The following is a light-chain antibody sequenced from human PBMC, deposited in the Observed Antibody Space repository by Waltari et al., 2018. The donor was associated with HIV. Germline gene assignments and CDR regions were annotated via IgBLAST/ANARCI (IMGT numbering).Light chain of an antibody. V-gene: IGKV3-20*01. CDR1: QSVSSRY. Sequence: EIVLTQSPGTLSFSPGERATLSCRASQSVSSRYLAWYQQKPGQAPRLVISGASSRATGIPDRFSGSGSGTDFTLTISGLEPEDFAVYYCQQFGTFTFGGGTKVEIK. CDR2: GAS. J-gene: IGKJ4*01. CDR3: QQFGTFT.